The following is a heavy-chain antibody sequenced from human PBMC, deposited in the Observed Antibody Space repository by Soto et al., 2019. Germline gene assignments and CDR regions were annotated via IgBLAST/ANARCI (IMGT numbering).Heavy chain of an antibody. CDR1: GFTLSSYG. J-gene: IGHJ6*02. CDR3: ARDGYYYGSGSYRAPYYGMDV. D-gene: IGHD3-10*01. CDR2: IWYDGSNK. V-gene: IGHV3-33*01. Sequence: GGSLRLSCAASGFTLSSYGMHWVRQAPGKGLEWVAVIWYDGSNKYYADSVKGRFTISRDNSKNTLYLQMNSLRAEDTAVYYCARDGYYYGSGSYRAPYYGMDVWGQGTTVTVSS.